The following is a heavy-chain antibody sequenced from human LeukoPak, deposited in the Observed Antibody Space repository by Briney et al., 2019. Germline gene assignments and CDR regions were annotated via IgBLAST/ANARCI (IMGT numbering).Heavy chain of an antibody. CDR1: GGSFSSYY. CDR3: ARGVYIAAAQYAY. Sequence: SETLSLTCAVYGGSFSSYYWSWIRQPPGKGLEWIGYIYYSGTTNYNPSLKSRVTISVDTSKNQFSLKLSSVTAADTAVYYCARGVYIAAAQYAYWGQGTLVTVSS. V-gene: IGHV4-59*01. D-gene: IGHD6-13*01. CDR2: IYYSGTT. J-gene: IGHJ4*02.